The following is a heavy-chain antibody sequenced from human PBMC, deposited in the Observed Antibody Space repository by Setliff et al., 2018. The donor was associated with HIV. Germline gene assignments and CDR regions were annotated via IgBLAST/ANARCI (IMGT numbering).Heavy chain of an antibody. Sequence: ASVKVSCKASGGSFGSFAISWVRQAPGQGLEWVGRIIPIFGTPNYAQKFKGRLTITADESTSTVYMELSSLRSEDTAVCYCARDSRDIVVVIAPEPEPYYYYGMDVWGEGTTVTVSS. V-gene: IGHV1-69*13. CDR1: GGSFGSFA. CDR2: IIPIFGTP. CDR3: ARDSRDIVVVIAPEPEPYYYYGMDV. J-gene: IGHJ6*04. D-gene: IGHD2-15*01.